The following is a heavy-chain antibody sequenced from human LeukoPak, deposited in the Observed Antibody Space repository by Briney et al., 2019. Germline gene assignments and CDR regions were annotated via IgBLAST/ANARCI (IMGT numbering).Heavy chain of an antibody. CDR1: GFTFDDYA. D-gene: IGHD6-13*01. CDR3: ARGKRGQQLAQGYFQH. J-gene: IGHJ1*01. Sequence: PGGSLRLSCAASGFTFDDYAMHWVRQAPGKGLEWVSGISWNSGSISYADSVKGRFTISRDNAKNSLYLQMNSLRAEDTAVYYCARGKRGQQLAQGYFQHWGQGTLVTVSS. CDR2: ISWNSGSI. V-gene: IGHV3-9*01.